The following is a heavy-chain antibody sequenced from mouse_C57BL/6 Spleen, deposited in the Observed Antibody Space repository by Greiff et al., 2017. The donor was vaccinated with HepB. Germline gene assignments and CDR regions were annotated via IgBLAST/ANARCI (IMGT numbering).Heavy chain of an antibody. CDR3: ARDRDYGSTSYFDY. Sequence: EVKLVESGGGLVKPGGSLKLSCAASGFTFSSYAMSWVRQTPEKRLEWVATISDGGSYTYYPDNVKGRFTISRDNAKNNLYLQMSHLKSEDTAMYYCARDRDYGSTSYFDYWGQGTTLTVSS. CDR2: ISDGGSYT. D-gene: IGHD1-1*01. J-gene: IGHJ2*01. V-gene: IGHV5-4*01. CDR1: GFTFSSYA.